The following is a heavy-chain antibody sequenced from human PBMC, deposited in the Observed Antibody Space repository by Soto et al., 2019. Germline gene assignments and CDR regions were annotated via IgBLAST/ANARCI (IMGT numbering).Heavy chain of an antibody. V-gene: IGHV1-46*01. CDR3: AHRDYYDSSGEDDYFQH. CDR1: GFTFTSYY. Sequence: VSVKVSCKASGFTFTSYYMHWVRQAPGQGLEWMGIINPSGGSTSYAQKFQGRVTITKDTSKNQVVLTMTNMDPVDTATYYCAHRDYYDSSGEDDYFQHWGQGTLVTVSS. J-gene: IGHJ1*01. CDR2: INPSGGST. D-gene: IGHD3-22*01.